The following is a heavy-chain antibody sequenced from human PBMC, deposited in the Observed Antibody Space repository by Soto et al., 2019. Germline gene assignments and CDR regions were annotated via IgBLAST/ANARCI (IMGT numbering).Heavy chain of an antibody. J-gene: IGHJ3*02. D-gene: IGHD5-12*01. Sequence: QVQLQESGPGLVKPSQTLSLTCTVSGGSISSGGYYWSWIRQHPGKGLEWIGYIYYSGSTYYNPSLKSRVTISVDTSKNQFSLKLSSVTAADTAVYYCARLNKGIKSDAFDIWGQGTMVTVSS. CDR3: ARLNKGIKSDAFDI. V-gene: IGHV4-31*03. CDR2: IYYSGST. CDR1: GGSISSGGYY.